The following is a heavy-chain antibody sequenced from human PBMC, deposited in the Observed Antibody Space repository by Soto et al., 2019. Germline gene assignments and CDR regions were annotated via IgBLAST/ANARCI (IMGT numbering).Heavy chain of an antibody. CDR3: ARHRRYDCWSGSNTLYYFDY. CDR2: IDPSDSYT. D-gene: IGHD3-3*01. J-gene: IGHJ4*02. CDR1: GYSFTSYC. V-gene: IGHV5-10-1*01. Sequence: GESLKISCTGSGYSFTSYCISWVRQMPGKGLEWMGRIDPSDSYTNYSPAFPGHVTISADKSISTAYLQWSSLNASDTAMYHCARHRRYDCWSGSNTLYYFDYWGQGTMVTVSS.